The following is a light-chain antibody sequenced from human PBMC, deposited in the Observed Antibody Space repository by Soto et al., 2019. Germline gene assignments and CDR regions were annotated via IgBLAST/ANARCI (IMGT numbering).Light chain of an antibody. CDR2: DAS. CDR1: QSVSSY. Sequence: EIVLTQSPATLSLSPGVRATLSCRASQSVSSYLAWYQQKPGQAPRLLIYDASNRATGIPARFSGSGSGTDFTLTISGLEPEDFAVYYCQQRSNWPPMYTFGQGTKLEIK. V-gene: IGKV3-11*01. CDR3: QQRSNWPPMYT. J-gene: IGKJ2*01.